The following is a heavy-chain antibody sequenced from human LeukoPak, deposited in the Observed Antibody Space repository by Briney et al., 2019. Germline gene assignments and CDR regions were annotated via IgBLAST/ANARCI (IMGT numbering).Heavy chain of an antibody. D-gene: IGHD6-13*01. Sequence: SETLSLTCTVSGGSISSYYWSWIRRPPGKGLEWIGYIYYSGSTNYNPSLKSRVTISVDTSKNQFSLKLSSVTAADTAVYYCAREAAAAYFDYWGQGTLVTVSS. CDR2: IYYSGST. CDR3: AREAAAAYFDY. V-gene: IGHV4-59*01. CDR1: GGSISSYY. J-gene: IGHJ4*02.